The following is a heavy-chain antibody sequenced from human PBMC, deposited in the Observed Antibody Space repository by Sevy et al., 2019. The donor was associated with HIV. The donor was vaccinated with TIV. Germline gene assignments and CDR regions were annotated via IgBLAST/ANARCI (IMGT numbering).Heavy chain of an antibody. CDR3: ARRNDFAI. V-gene: IGHV4-59*08. CDR1: GGSINSDH. CDR2: VYYIGGT. J-gene: IGHJ3*02. Sequence: SETLSLTCTVSGGSINSDHWNWIRQPPGKGLEWIVYVYYIGGTNYNPSPKNRVTISVDRTKNQFSLKLTSVTAADTAVYYGARRNDFAIWGQGTMVTVSS.